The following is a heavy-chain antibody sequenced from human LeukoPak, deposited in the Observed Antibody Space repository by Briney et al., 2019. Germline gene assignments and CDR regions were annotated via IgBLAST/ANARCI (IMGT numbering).Heavy chain of an antibody. V-gene: IGHV1-69*04. CDR3: ARSRAVAGTNFDY. CDR1: VGTFSIYA. Sequence: SVKVSCKASVGTFSIYAISWVRQAPGQGLEWMGRIIPIFGIANYAQKFQGRVTITADKSTSTAYMELSSLRSEDTAVYYCARSRAVAGTNFDYWGQGTLVTVSS. D-gene: IGHD6-19*01. J-gene: IGHJ4*02. CDR2: IIPIFGIA.